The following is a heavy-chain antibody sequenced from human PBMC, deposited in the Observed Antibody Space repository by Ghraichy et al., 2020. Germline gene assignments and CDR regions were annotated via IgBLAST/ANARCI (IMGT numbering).Heavy chain of an antibody. CDR1: GFTVYSNY. J-gene: IGHJ6*02. D-gene: IGHD1-7*01. CDR3: ARAPGIIGSTSQEDYGMDV. V-gene: IGHV3-66*01. CDR2: TYSAGGI. Sequence: LSLTCAASGFTVYSNYMTWVRQAPGKGLECVSVTYSAGGIYYAESVKGRFSSSRDVSKNTMYLQMDSLRAEDTAVYYCARAPGIIGSTSQEDYGMDVWGQGTRVTVSS.